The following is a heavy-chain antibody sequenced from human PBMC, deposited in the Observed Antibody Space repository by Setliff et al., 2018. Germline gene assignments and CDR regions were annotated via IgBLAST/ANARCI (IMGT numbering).Heavy chain of an antibody. D-gene: IGHD6-19*01. V-gene: IGHV4-39*01. CDR3: ARHKTGAVGTGEHFQH. Sequence: PSETLSLTCTVSGASISSGVYYWGWIRQPPGKGLEWIGRIYYRGDTYYNASLKGRLTISVDTAQNQFSLKLSSVTAADTAVYYCARHKTGAVGTGEHFQHWGQGTLVTVSS. J-gene: IGHJ1*01. CDR2: IYYRGDT. CDR1: GASISSGVYY.